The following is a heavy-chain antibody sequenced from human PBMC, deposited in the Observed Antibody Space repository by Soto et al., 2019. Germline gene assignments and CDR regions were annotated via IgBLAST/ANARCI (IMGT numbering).Heavy chain of an antibody. CDR2: LSYDGSEK. D-gene: IGHD3-3*01. CDR3: AKFPRGNYEPS. CDR1: GFTFKNYG. V-gene: IGHV3-30*18. Sequence: GGSLRLSXVVSGFTFKNYGMHWVRQAPGKGLEWVSVLSYDGSEKDYAASVRGRFTISRDNSKNTLYLQMNSLRTEDPAIYYCAKFPRGNYEPSWGQGTLVTVSS. J-gene: IGHJ5*02.